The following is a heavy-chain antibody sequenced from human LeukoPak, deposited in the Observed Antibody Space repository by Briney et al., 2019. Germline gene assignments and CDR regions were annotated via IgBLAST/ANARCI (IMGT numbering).Heavy chain of an antibody. D-gene: IGHD4-11*01. CDR3: ARDYGNHGEYFDY. J-gene: IGHJ4*02. CDR2: ISYDGSNK. V-gene: IGHV3-30*03. Sequence: QPGGSLRLSCAASGFTFSSYGMHWVRQAPGKGLEWVAVISYDGSNKYYADSVKGRFTISRDNSKNSLYLQMNSLRDEDTAVYYCARDYGNHGEYFDYWGQGTLVTVSS. CDR1: GFTFSSYG.